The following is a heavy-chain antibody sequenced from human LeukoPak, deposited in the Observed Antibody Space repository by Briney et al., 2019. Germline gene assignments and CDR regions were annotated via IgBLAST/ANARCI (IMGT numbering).Heavy chain of an antibody. CDR1: GGSISSSNW. CDR3: ARSRGYCSGGSCYQDY. V-gene: IGHV4-4*02. D-gene: IGHD2-15*01. CDR2: VYHSGST. Sequence: TSETLSLTCAVSGGSISSSNWWSWVRQPPGKGLEWIGEVYHSGSTNYNPSLKSRVTISVDKSKNQFSLKLSSVTAADTAVYYCARSRGYCSGGSCYQDYWGQGTLVTVSS. J-gene: IGHJ4*02.